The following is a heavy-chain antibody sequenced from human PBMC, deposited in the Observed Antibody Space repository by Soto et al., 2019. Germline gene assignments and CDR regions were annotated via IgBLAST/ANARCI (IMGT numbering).Heavy chain of an antibody. V-gene: IGHV4-39*01. CDR2: IYYSGST. D-gene: IGHD3-3*01. J-gene: IGHJ1*01. CDR3: ARTGRSDDTIFLVPHGLQH. CDR1: GGSISSSSYY. Sequence: NPSETLSLTCTVSGGSISSSSYYWGWIRQPPGKGLEWIGSIYYSGSTYYNPSLKSRVTISVDTSKNQFSLKLSSVTAADTAVYYCARTGRSDDTIFLVPHGLQHWGQGNLVTGSS.